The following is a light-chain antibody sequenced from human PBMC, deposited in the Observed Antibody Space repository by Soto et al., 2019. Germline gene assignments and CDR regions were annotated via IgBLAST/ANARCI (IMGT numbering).Light chain of an antibody. CDR3: SSYADTNNLV. V-gene: IGLV2-8*01. CDR1: SSDIGGYNF. J-gene: IGLJ2*01. Sequence: QSALTQPPSASGSPVQSVTISCTGTSSDIGGYNFVSWYQQHPGKAPKLMIDEVNKRPSGVPDRFSGSKSGNTASLTVSGLQAEYEADYYCSSYADTNNLVVGGGTKLTVL. CDR2: EVN.